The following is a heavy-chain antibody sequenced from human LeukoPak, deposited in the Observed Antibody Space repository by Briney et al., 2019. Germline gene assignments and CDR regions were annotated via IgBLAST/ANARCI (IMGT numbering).Heavy chain of an antibody. CDR2: IGATGYST. J-gene: IGHJ3*01. Sequence: GGSLRLSCPASGFTFANYAMSWVRQASGKGLEWVSTIGATGYSTYYADSVQGRFTISGDNSKNTLYLQLNSLRAEDTAIYYCGKDHYGDYVNDAFDFWGHGTKVTVSS. V-gene: IGHV3-23*01. CDR1: GFTFANYA. D-gene: IGHD4-17*01. CDR3: GKDHYGDYVNDAFDF.